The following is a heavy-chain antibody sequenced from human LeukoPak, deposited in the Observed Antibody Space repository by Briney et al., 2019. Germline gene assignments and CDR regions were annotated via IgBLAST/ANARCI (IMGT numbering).Heavy chain of an antibody. J-gene: IGHJ4*02. CDR1: GYTFTGYY. D-gene: IGHD2-15*01. V-gene: IGHV1-2*02. CDR2: INPKSGGT. CDR3: ASGYCSGGSCYRNLDY. Sequence: GASVKVSCKASGYTFTGYYIHWVRQAPGQGLEWMGWINPKSGGTNYAQKFQGRVTMTRDTSISTAYMDLSRLRSDDTAVYYCASGYCSGGSCYRNLDYWGQGTLVTVSS.